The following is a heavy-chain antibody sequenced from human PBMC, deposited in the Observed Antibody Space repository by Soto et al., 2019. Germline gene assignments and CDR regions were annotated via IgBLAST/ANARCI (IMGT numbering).Heavy chain of an antibody. D-gene: IGHD6-19*01. J-gene: IGHJ4*02. CDR3: AKITRQWLVFD. V-gene: IGHV3-48*01. CDR1: GFTFRKYG. Sequence: GGAPRLSCAAPGFTFRKYGINWVRQAPGKGLEWVSYIGIGSSTKYYADSVKGRFTISRDNAKNSLYLQMNSLRAEDTAVYYCAKITRQWLVFDWGQGTLVTVSS. CDR2: IGIGSSTK.